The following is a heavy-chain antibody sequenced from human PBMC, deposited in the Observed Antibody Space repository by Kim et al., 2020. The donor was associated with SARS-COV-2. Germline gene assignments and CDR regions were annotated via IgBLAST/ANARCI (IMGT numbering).Heavy chain of an antibody. V-gene: IGHV3-73*01. CDR3: TRIPGTTLAFWYAFDV. CDR1: GFTFSDSS. D-gene: IGHD1-1*01. J-gene: IGHJ3*01. CDR2: IRSRANSYAT. Sequence: GGSLRLSCAASGFTFSDSSMHWVRQASGKGLEWVGRIRSRANSYATSYAASVKGRFTISRDDSESTAYLQMNSLKTEDTAVYYCTRIPGTTLAFWYAFDVWGQGTMVTVSS.